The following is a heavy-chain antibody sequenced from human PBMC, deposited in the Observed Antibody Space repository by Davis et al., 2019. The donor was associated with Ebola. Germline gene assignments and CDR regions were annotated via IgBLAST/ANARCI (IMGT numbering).Heavy chain of an antibody. CDR3: AREGEGGDYGDSQFDP. D-gene: IGHD4-17*01. V-gene: IGHV4-34*01. Sequence: PSETLSLTCAVYGGSFSGYYWSWIRQPPGKGLEWIGEINHSGSTNYNPSLKSRVTISVDTSKNQFSLKLSSVTAADTAVYYCAREGEGGDYGDSQFDPWGQGTLVTVSS. CDR1: GGSFSGYY. J-gene: IGHJ5*02. CDR2: INHSGST.